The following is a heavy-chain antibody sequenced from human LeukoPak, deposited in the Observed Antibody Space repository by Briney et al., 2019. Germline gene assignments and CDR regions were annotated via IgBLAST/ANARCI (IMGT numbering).Heavy chain of an antibody. J-gene: IGHJ4*02. Sequence: ASETLSLTCTVSGGSISSSSYYWGWIRQPPGKGLEWIGSIYYSGSTYYNPSLKSRVTISVDTSKNQFSLKLSSVTAADTAVYYCAAEQSTRYDVLDYWGQGTLVTVSS. V-gene: IGHV4-39*01. D-gene: IGHD1/OR15-1a*01. CDR3: AAEQSTRYDVLDY. CDR2: IYYSGST. CDR1: GGSISSSSYY.